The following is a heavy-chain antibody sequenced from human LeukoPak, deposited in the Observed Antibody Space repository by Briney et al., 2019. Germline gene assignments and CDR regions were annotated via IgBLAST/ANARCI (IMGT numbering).Heavy chain of an antibody. CDR3: GRGSTYYDSSGQVPFDY. CDR1: GFTFSTYS. CDR2: ISSSSSTI. Sequence: GGSLRLSCAASGFTFSTYSMNWVRQAPGKGLEWVSYISSSSSTIYYADSVKGRFTISRDNAKNSLYLQMNSLRAEDTAVYYCGRGSTYYDSSGQVPFDYWGQGTLVTVSS. J-gene: IGHJ4*02. V-gene: IGHV3-48*01. D-gene: IGHD3-22*01.